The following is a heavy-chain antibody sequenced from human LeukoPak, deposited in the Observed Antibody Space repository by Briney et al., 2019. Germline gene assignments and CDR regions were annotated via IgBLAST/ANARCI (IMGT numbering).Heavy chain of an antibody. CDR2: IKQDGSEK. V-gene: IGHV3-7*01. CDR3: ARVDSSGWLLIDY. Sequence: PGGSLRLSCAASGFTFSSYWMSWVRQAPGKGLEWVANIKQDGSEKYYVDSVKGRFTISRDNAKNSLYLQMNSLRAEDTAVYYCARVDSSGWLLIDYWGQGTLVTVPS. CDR1: GFTFSSYW. J-gene: IGHJ4*02. D-gene: IGHD6-19*01.